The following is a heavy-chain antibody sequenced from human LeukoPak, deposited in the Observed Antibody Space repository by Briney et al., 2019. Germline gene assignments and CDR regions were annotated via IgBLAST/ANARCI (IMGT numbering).Heavy chain of an antibody. J-gene: IGHJ5*02. CDR2: INPNSGGT. D-gene: IGHD6-6*01. Sequence: ASVKVSCKAAGYTFTGYYMHWVRQAPGQGLEWMGWINPNSGGTNYAQKFQGRVTMTRDTSISTAYMELSRLRSDDTAVYYCAEGPDSSSSPYHWFDPWGQGTLVTVSS. CDR3: AEGPDSSSSPYHWFDP. CDR1: GYTFTGYY. V-gene: IGHV1-2*02.